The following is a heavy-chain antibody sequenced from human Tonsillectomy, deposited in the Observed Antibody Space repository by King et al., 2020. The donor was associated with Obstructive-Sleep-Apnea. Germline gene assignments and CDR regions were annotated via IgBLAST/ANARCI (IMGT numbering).Heavy chain of an antibody. CDR1: GFTFSSDS. Sequence: VQLVESGGGLVQPEGSLRLSWAASGFTFSSDSMNWVRQAPGKGLEWVSYISISSSTIYYADSVKGRFTSSRDNANNSLYLQMNSLRAEDTAVYYCAMGTRLFDSWGQGTLVTVSS. J-gene: IGHJ4*02. V-gene: IGHV3-48*04. CDR3: AMGTRLFDS. CDR2: ISISSSTI. D-gene: IGHD2-2*01.